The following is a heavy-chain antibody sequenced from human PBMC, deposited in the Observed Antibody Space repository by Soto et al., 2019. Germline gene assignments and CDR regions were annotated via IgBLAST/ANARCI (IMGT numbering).Heavy chain of an antibody. Sequence: PGGSLRLSCAASGFTFSSYWMSWVRQAPGKGLEWVANIKQDGSEKYYVDSVKGRFTISRGNAKNSLYLQMNSLRAEDTAVYYCAGTNYYDSSGYREYWGQGTLVTVSS. CDR2: IKQDGSEK. V-gene: IGHV3-7*03. D-gene: IGHD3-22*01. J-gene: IGHJ4*02. CDR3: AGTNYYDSSGYREY. CDR1: GFTFSSYW.